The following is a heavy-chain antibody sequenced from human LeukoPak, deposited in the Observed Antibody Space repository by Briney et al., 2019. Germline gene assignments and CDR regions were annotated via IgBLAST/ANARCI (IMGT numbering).Heavy chain of an antibody. CDR3: AGPRHRYSSSWYYFDY. V-gene: IGHV4-34*01. Sequence: SETLSLTCAVYGGSFSGYYWSWIRQPPGKGLEWIGEINHSGSTNYNPSLKSRVTISVDTSKNQFSLKLSSVTAADTAVYYCAGPRHRYSSSWYYFDYWGQGTLVTVSS. D-gene: IGHD6-13*01. CDR2: INHSGST. J-gene: IGHJ4*02. CDR1: GGSFSGYY.